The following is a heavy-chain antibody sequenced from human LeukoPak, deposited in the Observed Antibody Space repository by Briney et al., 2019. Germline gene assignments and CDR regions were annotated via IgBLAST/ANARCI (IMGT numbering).Heavy chain of an antibody. CDR3: ARGSYCSSTSCYARAFDI. CDR1: GGPISSYY. V-gene: IGHV4-59*01. J-gene: IGHJ3*02. CDR2: IYYSGST. D-gene: IGHD2-2*01. Sequence: PSETLSLTCTVSGGPISSYYWSWIRQPPGKGLEWIGYIYYSGSTNYNPSLKSRVTISVDTSKNQFSLKLSSVTAADTAVYYCARGSYCSSTSCYARAFDIWGQGTMVTVSS.